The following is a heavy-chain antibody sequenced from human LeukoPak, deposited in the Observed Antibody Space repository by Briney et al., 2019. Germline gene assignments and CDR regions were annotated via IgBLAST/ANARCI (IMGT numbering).Heavy chain of an antibody. D-gene: IGHD2-2*03. V-gene: IGHV5-51*01. Sequence: GESLKISGKGSGYSFPTYWLAGVRQMPGKGLEWMGIIYPEESNIRKSPSFQGQVTISANKSISTAYLQWLCLQAWGSAFFSGARPPSRGYSSSFEYWRQGTLVTVCS. CDR2: IYPEESNI. CDR3: ARPPSRGYSSSFEY. J-gene: IGHJ4*02. CDR1: GYSFPTYW.